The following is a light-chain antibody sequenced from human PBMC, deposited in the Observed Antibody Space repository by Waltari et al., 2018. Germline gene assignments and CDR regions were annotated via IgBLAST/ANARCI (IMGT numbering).Light chain of an antibody. CDR1: SPNIRAASS. Sequence: QSVLTQPPSASGAPGQRVTISCTWSSPNIRAASSVSRYQQFPRTAPKLLIYENNKRPSGVSDRFSGSKSGTSASLTITGLQSEDEADYYCSAWDSSLSTVLFGGGTRLTVL. V-gene: IGLV1-40*01. CDR3: SAWDSSLSTVL. J-gene: IGLJ2*01. CDR2: ENN.